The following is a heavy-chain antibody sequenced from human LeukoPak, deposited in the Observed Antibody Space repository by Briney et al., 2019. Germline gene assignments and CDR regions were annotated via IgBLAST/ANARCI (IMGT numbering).Heavy chain of an antibody. CDR2: INHSGST. CDR3: ARAYDSGAFYLYLAY. Sequence: SETLSLTCAVYGGSFNDYYWSWIRQPTGKGLEWIGEINHSGSTNYNPSLKSRVTISVDTSKNQFSLKLTSVTVADTAVYYCARAYDSGAFYLYLAYWGRGNLVTVSS. J-gene: IGHJ4*02. CDR1: GGSFNDYY. V-gene: IGHV4-34*01. D-gene: IGHD3-22*01.